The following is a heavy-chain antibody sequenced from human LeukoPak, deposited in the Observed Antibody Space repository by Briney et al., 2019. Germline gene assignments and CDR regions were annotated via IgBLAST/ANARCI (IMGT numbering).Heavy chain of an antibody. CDR2: IYSGGST. V-gene: IGHV3-53*01. CDR1: GFTVSSNY. Sequence: PGGSLRLSCAASGFTVSSNYMSWVRQAPGKGLEWVSVIYSGGSTYYADSVKGRFTISRDNSKNTLYLQMNCLRAEDTAVYYCARDGSDVAGNRDYWGQGTLVTVSS. CDR3: ARDGSDVAGNRDY. D-gene: IGHD3-10*01. J-gene: IGHJ4*02.